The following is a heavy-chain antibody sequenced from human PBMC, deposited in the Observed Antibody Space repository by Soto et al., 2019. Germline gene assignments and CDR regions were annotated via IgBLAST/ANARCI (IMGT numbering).Heavy chain of an antibody. CDR3: ASALGGYGSGTWVVNY. J-gene: IGHJ4*02. CDR1: GGTFSSYA. Sequence: STKVSCKASGGTFSSYAISWVRQAPGQGLQWMGGIIPIFGTANYAQKFQGRVTITADKSTSTAYMELSSLTSEDTAVYYCASALGGYGSGTWVVNYWGQGTLVTVSS. D-gene: IGHD3-10*01. V-gene: IGHV1-69*06. CDR2: IIPIFGTA.